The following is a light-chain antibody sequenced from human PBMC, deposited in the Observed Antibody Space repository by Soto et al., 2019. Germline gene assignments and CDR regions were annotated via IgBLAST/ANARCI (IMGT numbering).Light chain of an antibody. CDR2: EAS. CDR3: QQFNNYPLT. CDR1: QGISSA. Sequence: AIQLTQSPSSLSASVRDRVTITCRASQGISSALARWQKKPGRAPKLLIYEASNLETGVPSRFSGSGSGTDFTLTISSLQPEDFATYYCQQFNNYPLTFGGGTKVDIK. J-gene: IGKJ4*01. V-gene: IGKV1D-13*01.